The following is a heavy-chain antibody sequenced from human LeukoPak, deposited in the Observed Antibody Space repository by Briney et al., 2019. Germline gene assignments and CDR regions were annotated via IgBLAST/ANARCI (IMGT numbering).Heavy chain of an antibody. V-gene: IGHV1-2*02. D-gene: IGHD3-22*01. Sequence: ASVKVSCKASGYTFTSYGISWVRQAPGQGLEWMGWINPNSGGTNYAQKFQGRVTMTRDTSSSTAYMEMSRLKSDDTAVYYCARDVYWYYFHSSGYYHFDYWGQGTLVIVSS. J-gene: IGHJ4*02. CDR1: GYTFTSYG. CDR2: INPNSGGT. CDR3: ARDVYWYYFHSSGYYHFDY.